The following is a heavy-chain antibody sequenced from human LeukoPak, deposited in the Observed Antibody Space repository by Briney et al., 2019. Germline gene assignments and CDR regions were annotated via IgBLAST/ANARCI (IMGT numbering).Heavy chain of an antibody. D-gene: IGHD3-3*01. CDR2: ISAYNGNT. CDR3: ARDFWSGYYRAPFDY. J-gene: IGHJ4*02. Sequence: GASVKVSCKASGYTFTSYGISWVRQAPGQGLEWMRWISAYNGNTNYAQKLQGRVTMTADTSTSTAYRELRSLRSDDTAVYYCARDFWSGYYRAPFDYWGQGTLVTVSS. V-gene: IGHV1-18*01. CDR1: GYTFTSYG.